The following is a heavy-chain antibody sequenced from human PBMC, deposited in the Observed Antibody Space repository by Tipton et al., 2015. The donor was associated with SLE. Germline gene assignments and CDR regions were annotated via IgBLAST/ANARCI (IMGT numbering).Heavy chain of an antibody. V-gene: IGHV3-23*01. J-gene: IGHJ4*02. Sequence: SLRLSCAASGFTFSSYAMSWVRQAPGKGLEWVSAIRGSGGSTYYADSVKGRFTISRDNSKNTLYLQMNSLRAEDTAVYYCAKGGTYCSSTSCPWNYWGQGTLVTVSS. CDR2: IRGSGGST. D-gene: IGHD2-2*01. CDR3: AKGGTYCSSTSCPWNY. CDR1: GFTFSSYA.